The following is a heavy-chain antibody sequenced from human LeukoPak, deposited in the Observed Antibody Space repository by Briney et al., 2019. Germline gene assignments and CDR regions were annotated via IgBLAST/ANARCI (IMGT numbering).Heavy chain of an antibody. CDR2: IYYSGRT. CDR3: ARGLGRTAMVTRGGVRFDY. D-gene: IGHD5-18*01. CDR1: RGSISSTSYY. J-gene: IGHJ4*02. V-gene: IGHV4-39*07. Sequence: SETLSLTCTVSRGSISSTSYYWGWIRQPPGKGLEWVGSIYYSGRTSYNPSLKSRVTVSVDTSKNQFSLKLTSVTAADTAVYYCARGLGRTAMVTRGGVRFDYWGQGTLVTVSS.